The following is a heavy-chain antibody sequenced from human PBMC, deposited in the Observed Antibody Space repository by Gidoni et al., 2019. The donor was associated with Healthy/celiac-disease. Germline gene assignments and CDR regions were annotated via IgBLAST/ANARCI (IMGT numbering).Heavy chain of an antibody. Sequence: QVQLVQSGAGVQKPGASVKVSCKVSGYTLTSYAMHWVRQDPGQRLEWMGWINAGNGNPKYSQRFQGRVTITRDTAASTAYMELSSLRSEDTAVYYCARDMYYYGSGSLDYWGQETLVTVSS. J-gene: IGHJ4*02. CDR3: ARDMYYYGSGSLDY. CDR2: INAGNGNP. V-gene: IGHV1-3*01. D-gene: IGHD3-10*01. CDR1: GYTLTSYA.